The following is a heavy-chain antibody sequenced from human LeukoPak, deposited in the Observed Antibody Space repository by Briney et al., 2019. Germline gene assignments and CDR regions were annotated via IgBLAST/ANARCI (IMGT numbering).Heavy chain of an antibody. D-gene: IGHD3-22*01. J-gene: IGHJ4*02. CDR2: ISGSGGST. CDR1: GGSISSYY. Sequence: ETLPLTCTVSGGSISSYYWSWVRQAPGKGLEWVSAISGSGGSTYYADSVKGRFTISRDNSKNTLYLQMNSLRAEDTAVYYCAKEDLGVLIVGFDYWGQGTLVTVSS. V-gene: IGHV3-23*01. CDR3: AKEDLGVLIVGFDY.